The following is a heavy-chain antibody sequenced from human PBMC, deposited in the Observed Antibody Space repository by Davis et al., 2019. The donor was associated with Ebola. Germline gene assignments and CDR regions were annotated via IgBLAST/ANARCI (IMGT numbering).Heavy chain of an antibody. CDR3: ARVRWLQWTYYSDY. D-gene: IGHD5-24*01. CDR2: VKQDGSEK. J-gene: IGHJ4*02. CDR1: GFTFSSYW. Sequence: GESLKISCAASGFTFSSYWMSWVRQAPGKGLEWVANVKQDGSEKYYVDSVKGRFTISRDNAKNSLYLQMNSLRAEDTAVYYCARVRWLQWTYYSDYWGQGTLVTVSS. V-gene: IGHV3-7*01.